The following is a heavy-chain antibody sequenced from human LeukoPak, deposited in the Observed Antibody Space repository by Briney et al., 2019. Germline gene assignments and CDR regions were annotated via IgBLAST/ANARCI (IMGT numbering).Heavy chain of an antibody. CDR1: GFTFSHFG. V-gene: IGHV3-33*01. Sequence: PGGSLRLSCAASGFTFSHFGMHWIRQAPGKGLEWVAVIFYNGGNKYYGDSVKGRFTISRDNSKNTHDLQMNSLRAEDTGVYYCARDRGGTYTVGVDFDVWGQRILVT. CDR2: IFYNGGNK. D-gene: IGHD1-26*01. J-gene: IGHJ3*01. CDR3: ARDRGGTYTVGVDFDV.